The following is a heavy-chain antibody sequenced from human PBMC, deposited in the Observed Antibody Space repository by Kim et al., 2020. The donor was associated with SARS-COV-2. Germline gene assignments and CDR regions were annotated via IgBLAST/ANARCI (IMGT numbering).Heavy chain of an antibody. D-gene: IGHD3-10*01. CDR3: ARGYSYYYLP. Sequence: GGSLRLSCAPSGFTFSSYSMNWVRQAPGKGLEWVSHISGTSTTIYYADSVKGRFTISGDNAKNSLYLQMDSLRDEDTAVYFCARGYSYYYLPWGQGTLVTVSS. CDR2: ISGTSTTI. J-gene: IGHJ4*02. V-gene: IGHV3-48*02. CDR1: GFTFSSYS.